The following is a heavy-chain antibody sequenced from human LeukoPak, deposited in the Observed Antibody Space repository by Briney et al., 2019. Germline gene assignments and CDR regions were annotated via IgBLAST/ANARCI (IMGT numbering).Heavy chain of an antibody. CDR1: GFTFSSYA. D-gene: IGHD6-13*01. V-gene: IGHV3-30-3*01. CDR2: ISYDGSNK. J-gene: IGHJ4*02. CDR3: ARDPADARIAAAGTH. Sequence: PGRSLRLSCAASGFTFSSYAMHWVRQAPGKGLGWVAVISYDGSNKYYADSVKGRFTISRDNSKNTLYLQMNSLRAEDTAVYYCARDPADARIAAAGTHWGQGTLVTVSS.